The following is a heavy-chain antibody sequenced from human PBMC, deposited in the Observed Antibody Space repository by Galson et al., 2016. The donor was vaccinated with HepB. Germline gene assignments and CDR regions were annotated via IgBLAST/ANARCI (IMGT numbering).Heavy chain of an antibody. CDR1: GFTFSIYS. CDR2: ISSSSRTI. CDR3: ARDKSPGYSGYESPFNWFDP. D-gene: IGHD5-12*01. J-gene: IGHJ5*02. Sequence: SLRLSCAASGFTFSIYSMNWVRQAPGKGLEWISYISSSSRTIYYSDSVQGRFTISRDNAKNSLYLQMNSLRDEDTAVYYCARDKSPGYSGYESPFNWFDPWGQGTLVTVSS. V-gene: IGHV3-48*02.